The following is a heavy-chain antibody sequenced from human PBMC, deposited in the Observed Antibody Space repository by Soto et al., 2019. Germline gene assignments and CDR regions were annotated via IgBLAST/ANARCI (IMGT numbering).Heavy chain of an antibody. J-gene: IGHJ5*02. D-gene: IGHD2-8*02. CDR2: IFHTGST. Sequence: SETLSLTCTVSRVSMSDYFWSWIRQPPGKGLEWIGYIFHTGSTNYNPSLKSRVTISLDTSKKQFSLKLNSVTAADTAVYYCATQRLCTGDDCWKWLDPWGQGTLVTVYS. CDR1: RVSMSDYF. CDR3: ATQRLCTGDDCWKWLDP. V-gene: IGHV4-4*09.